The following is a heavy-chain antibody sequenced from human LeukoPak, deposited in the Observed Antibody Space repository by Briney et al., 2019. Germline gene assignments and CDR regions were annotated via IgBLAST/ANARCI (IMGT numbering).Heavy chain of an antibody. D-gene: IGHD1-7*01. CDR2: YYYSGNT. V-gene: IGHV4-59*08. CDR1: GVSISNYY. Sequence: SETLSLTCTVSGVSISNYYWSWIRQPPGKGLEWIGHYYYSGNTNYNPSLKSRVTISADTSKNQFSLRLFSVTASDTAVYYCASETGTTGYWGQGTLVTVSS. J-gene: IGHJ4*02. CDR3: ASETGTTGY.